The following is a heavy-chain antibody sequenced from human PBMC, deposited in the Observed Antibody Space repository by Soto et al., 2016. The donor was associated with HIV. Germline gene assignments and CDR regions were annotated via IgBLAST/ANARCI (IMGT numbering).Heavy chain of an antibody. V-gene: IGHV3-23*01. CDR1: GFIFSSYA. J-gene: IGHJ3*02. CDR2: ISGSGVST. D-gene: IGHD3-22*01. Sequence: EVQLLESGGGLVQPGGSLRLSCAASGFIFSSYAMNWVRQAPGKGLEWASAISGSGVSTYYADSVKGRFTISRDKFKNTLYLQMNSLRAEDTAVYYCVKGPYYYDSRGDDAFDIWGQGTVVTVSS. CDR3: VKGPYYYDSRGDDAFDI.